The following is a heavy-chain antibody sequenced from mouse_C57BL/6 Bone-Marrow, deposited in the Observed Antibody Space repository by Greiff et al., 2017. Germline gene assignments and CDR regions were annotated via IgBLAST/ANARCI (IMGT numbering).Heavy chain of an antibody. CDR1: GYAFSSSW. V-gene: IGHV1-82*01. J-gene: IGHJ2*01. CDR3: ARRRGCDY. CDR2: IYPGDGDT. Sequence: QVQLQQSGPELVKPGASVKISCKASGYAFSSSWMHWVKQRPGKGLEWIGRIYPGDGDTNYNGKFKGKATLTADKSSSTAYMQLSSLTSEDSAVYYCARRRGCDYWGQGTTLTVSS.